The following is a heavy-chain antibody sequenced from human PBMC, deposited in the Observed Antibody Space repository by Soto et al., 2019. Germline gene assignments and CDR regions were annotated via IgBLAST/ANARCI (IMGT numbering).Heavy chain of an antibody. CDR1: GFTFDDYA. CDR2: ISWNSGSI. CDR3: AKDICPAARRQFHYYYYGMDV. J-gene: IGHJ6*02. D-gene: IGHD6-6*01. V-gene: IGHV3-9*01. Sequence: PGGSLRLSCAASGFTFDDYAMHWVRQAPGKGLEWVSGISWNSGSIGYADSVKGRFTISRDNAKNSLYLQMNSLRAEDTALYYCAKDICPAARRQFHYYYYGMDVWGQGTTVTVSS.